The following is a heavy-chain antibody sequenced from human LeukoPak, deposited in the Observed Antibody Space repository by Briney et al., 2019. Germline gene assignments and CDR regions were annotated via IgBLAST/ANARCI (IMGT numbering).Heavy chain of an antibody. Sequence: GGSLRLSCAASGFTLSTYWMHWVRQGPGKGLVWVSCINSDGSRTTYADSVRGRFTISRDNAKNTLYLQMNTLRVEDTAVYYCARGSWSAADTNIDYWGQGTLVTVSS. V-gene: IGHV3-74*01. D-gene: IGHD6-25*01. CDR1: GFTLSTYW. CDR2: INSDGSRT. CDR3: ARGSWSAADTNIDY. J-gene: IGHJ4*02.